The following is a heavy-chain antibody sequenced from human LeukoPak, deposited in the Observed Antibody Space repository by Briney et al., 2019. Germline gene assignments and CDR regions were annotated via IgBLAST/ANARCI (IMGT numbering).Heavy chain of an antibody. CDR1: GDSVSSNSAA. Sequence: SQTPSLTCAISGDSVSSNSAAWNWIRQSPSRGLEWLGRTYYRSKWYNDYAVSVKSRITINPDTSKNQFSLQLNSVTPEDTAVYYCARLPDYYDSSGPLAFDIWGQGTMVTVSS. V-gene: IGHV6-1*01. D-gene: IGHD3-22*01. J-gene: IGHJ3*02. CDR3: ARLPDYYDSSGPLAFDI. CDR2: TYYRSKWYN.